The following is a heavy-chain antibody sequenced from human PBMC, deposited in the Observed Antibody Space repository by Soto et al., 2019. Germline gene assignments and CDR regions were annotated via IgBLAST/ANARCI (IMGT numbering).Heavy chain of an antibody. V-gene: IGHV1-46*03. CDR1: GYTFASYD. D-gene: IGHD3-9*01. CDR2: INPSGGST. Sequence: AAVKVCCEASGYTFASYDMHWVRQAPGQGLERMGIINPSGGSTSYAQKFQGRVTMTRDTSTSTVYMELSSLRSEDTAVYYCARAGAERLRYFYWVPLGAFDISAQRTMVPVSS. J-gene: IGHJ3*02. CDR3: ARAGAERLRYFYWVPLGAFDI.